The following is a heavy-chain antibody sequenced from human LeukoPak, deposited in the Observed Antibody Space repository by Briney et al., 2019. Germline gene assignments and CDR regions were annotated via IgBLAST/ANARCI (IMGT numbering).Heavy chain of an antibody. CDR2: ISAYNGNT. CDR3: ARDRVVRGVIPNWFDP. D-gene: IGHD3-10*01. J-gene: IGHJ5*02. CDR1: GYTFTSYG. Sequence: APVKVSCKASGYTFTSYGISWVRQAPGQRLEWTGWISAYNGNTNYAQKLQGRVTMTTDTSTSTAYMELRSLRSDDTAVYYCARDRVVRGVIPNWFDPWGQGTLVTVSS. V-gene: IGHV1-18*04.